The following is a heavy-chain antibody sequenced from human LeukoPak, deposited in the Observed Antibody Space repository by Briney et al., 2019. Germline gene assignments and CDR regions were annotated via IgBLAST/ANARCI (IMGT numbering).Heavy chain of an antibody. V-gene: IGHV2-5*01. CDR1: GFSLSTIGVG. CDR3: ARSDYYDYKFDY. Sequence: SGPTLVNPTQTLTLTCTFSGFSLSTIGVGVSRIRQPPGKALEWLAVTYWNNDKSYSPSLKSRLTITKDTSKNQVVLTMTNLDPVDTATYYCARSDYYDYKFDYWGQGTLVTVSS. J-gene: IGHJ4*02. CDR2: TYWNNDK. D-gene: IGHD3-22*01.